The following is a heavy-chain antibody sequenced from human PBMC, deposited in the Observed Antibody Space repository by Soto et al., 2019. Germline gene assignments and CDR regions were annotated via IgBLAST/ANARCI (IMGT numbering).Heavy chain of an antibody. V-gene: IGHV3-23*01. CDR1: GFTFSDYA. J-gene: IGHJ5*02. Sequence: GGSLRLSCAASGFTFSDYAMSWVRPAPGKGLEWISTISGSGGSTYYADSVKGRFTISRDNSKNTLYLQMNSLRAEDTAVYYCAKGQSTYYDFWSRYYDWFDPWGQGTLVTVSS. D-gene: IGHD3-3*01. CDR2: ISGSGGST. CDR3: AKGQSTYYDFWSRYYDWFDP.